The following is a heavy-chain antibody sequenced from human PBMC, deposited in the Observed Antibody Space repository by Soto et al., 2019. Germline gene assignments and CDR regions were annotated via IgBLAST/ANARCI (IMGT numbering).Heavy chain of an antibody. J-gene: IGHJ4*02. D-gene: IGHD2-2*01. CDR1: GYTFTSHS. CDR2: ISTYSGKT. CDR3: ARVQGGNILVVAAAPEY. Sequence: GASVKVSCKASGYTFTSHSISWVRQAPGQGLEWMGRISTYSGKTNYAQTLQGRLTMTTDTSTSTAYMELESLRSDDTAVYYCARVQGGNILVVAAAPEYWGQGTLVTVSS. V-gene: IGHV1-18*04.